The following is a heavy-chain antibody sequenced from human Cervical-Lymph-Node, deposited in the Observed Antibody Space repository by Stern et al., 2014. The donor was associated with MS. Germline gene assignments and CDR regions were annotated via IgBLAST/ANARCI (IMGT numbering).Heavy chain of an antibody. J-gene: IGHJ3*01. CDR1: GFTFTASA. V-gene: IGHV1-58*01. CDR3: AADWGGYSYGYGAFDL. CDR2: IVVGSGET. D-gene: IGHD5-18*01. Sequence: QLVESGPEVKKPGASVKVSCMTSGFTFTASAAQWVRQARGQRLEWMGGIVVGSGETKYSQRFQESVTISRDMSTNAVYLELSGLTSEDTAVYYCAADWGGYSYGYGAFDLWGQGTVVTVSS.